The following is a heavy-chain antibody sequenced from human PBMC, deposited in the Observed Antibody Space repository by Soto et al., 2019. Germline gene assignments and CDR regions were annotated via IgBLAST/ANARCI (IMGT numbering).Heavy chain of an antibody. CDR1: GFTFSSYG. D-gene: IGHD3-9*01. V-gene: IGHV3-33*08. Sequence: GGSLRLSCAASGFTFSSYGMHWVRQAPGKGLEWVAVIWYDGSNKYYADSVKGRFTISRDNSKNTLYLQMNSLRAEDTAVYYCARDVLRYFDWAPGDYYYYGMDVWGQGTTVTVSS. CDR3: ARDVLRYFDWAPGDYYYYGMDV. J-gene: IGHJ6*02. CDR2: IWYDGSNK.